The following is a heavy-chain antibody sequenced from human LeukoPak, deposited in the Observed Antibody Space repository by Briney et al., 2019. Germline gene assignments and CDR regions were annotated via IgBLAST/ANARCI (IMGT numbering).Heavy chain of an antibody. CDR3: ARGGWEPHFDY. V-gene: IGHV3-9*01. Sequence: PGGSLRLSCAASGFTFDDYAMHWVRQAPGKGLEWVSGISWNSNSIDYADSVKGRFTISRDNAKNSLYLQMNSLRAEDTAVYYCARGGWEPHFDYWGQGTLVTVSS. CDR1: GFTFDDYA. CDR2: ISWNSNSI. J-gene: IGHJ4*02. D-gene: IGHD1-26*01.